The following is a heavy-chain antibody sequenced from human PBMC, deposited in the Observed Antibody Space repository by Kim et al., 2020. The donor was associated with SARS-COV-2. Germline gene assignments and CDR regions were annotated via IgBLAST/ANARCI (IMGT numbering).Heavy chain of an antibody. D-gene: IGHD4-17*01. CDR1: GYTLTELS. J-gene: IGHJ6*02. CDR3: ATAHTVYGDYAAYYYYGMDV. V-gene: IGHV1-24*01. CDR2: FDPEDGET. Sequence: ASVKVSCKVSGYTLTELSMHWVRQAPGKGLEWMGGFDPEDGETIYAQKFQGRVTMTEDTSTDTAYMELSSLRSEDTAVYYCATAHTVYGDYAAYYYYGMDVWGRGTTVTVSS.